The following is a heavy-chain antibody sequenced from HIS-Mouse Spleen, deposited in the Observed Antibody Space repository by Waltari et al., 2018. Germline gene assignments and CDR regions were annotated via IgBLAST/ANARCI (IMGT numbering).Heavy chain of an antibody. CDR2: SNLNSGNT. CDR3: ARGHDYSNYFDY. Sequence: QVQLVQSGAEVKKPGASVKVSCKASGYTLTRYDINWVRQATGQGTEWMGWSNLNSGNTGFAQKFQGRVTMTRNTSISTAYMELSSLRSEDTAVYYCARGHDYSNYFDYWGQGTLVTVSS. D-gene: IGHD4-4*01. J-gene: IGHJ4*02. V-gene: IGHV1-8*01. CDR1: GYTLTRYD.